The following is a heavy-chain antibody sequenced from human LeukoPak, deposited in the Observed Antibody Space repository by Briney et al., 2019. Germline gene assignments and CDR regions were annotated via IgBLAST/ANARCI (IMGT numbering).Heavy chain of an antibody. V-gene: IGHV1-46*01. J-gene: IGHJ6*03. D-gene: IGHD2-15*01. CDR3: ARALGGSWNPYYYMDV. CDR2: INPSGGST. Sequence: ASVKVSCKASGYTFTSYGISWVRQAPGQGLEWMGLINPSGGSTSYAQEFQGRVTMTRDTSTSTVYMELSSLRSEDTAVYYCARALGGSWNPYYYMDVWGKGTTVTISS. CDR1: GYTFTSYG.